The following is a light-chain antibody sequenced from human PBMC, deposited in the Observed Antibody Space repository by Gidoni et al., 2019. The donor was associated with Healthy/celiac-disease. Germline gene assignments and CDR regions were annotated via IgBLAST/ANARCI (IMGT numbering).Light chain of an antibody. CDR2: AAS. J-gene: IGKJ3*01. CDR1: QGISNY. CDR3: QQYNSAPLFT. V-gene: IGKV1-27*01. Sequence: DIKMTQSPSSLSASVGDRVTITCRANQGISNYLAWYQQKPGKVPKLLIYAASTLQSGVPSRFSGSGSGTDFTLTIRSLEPEDVATYYCQQYNSAPLFTFGPGTQVDIK.